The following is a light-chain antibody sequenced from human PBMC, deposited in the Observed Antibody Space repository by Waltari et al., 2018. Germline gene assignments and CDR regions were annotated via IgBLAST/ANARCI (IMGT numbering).Light chain of an antibody. CDR1: QSLVNSDGNTY. Sequence: DVVMTQSPLSLPVTLGQPASISCRSSQSLVNSDGNTYLNWFQQRPGQSPRRLFYRVSNRDSGVPDRCSGSGSGTDVTLKISRVEAEDVGVYYCMQGTHWPWTFGQGTKVEIK. CDR2: RVS. V-gene: IGKV2-30*01. CDR3: MQGTHWPWT. J-gene: IGKJ1*01.